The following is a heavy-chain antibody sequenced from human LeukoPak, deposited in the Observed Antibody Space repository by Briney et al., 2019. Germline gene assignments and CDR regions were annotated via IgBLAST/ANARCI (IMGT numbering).Heavy chain of an antibody. CDR3: ARGMFGESRYRNWFDP. CDR2: IYHSGST. D-gene: IGHD3-10*02. CDR1: GGSISSGGYS. V-gene: IGHV4-30-2*01. Sequence: PSETLSLTCAVSGGSISSGGYSWSWIRQPPGNGLEWLGYIYHSGSTYYNPSLKSRVTISVDGSKNQFSLKLSSVTAADTAVYYCARGMFGESRYRNWFDPWGQGTLVTVSS. J-gene: IGHJ5*02.